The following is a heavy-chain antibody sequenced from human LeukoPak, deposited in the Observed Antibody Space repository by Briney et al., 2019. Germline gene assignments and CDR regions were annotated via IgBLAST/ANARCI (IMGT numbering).Heavy chain of an antibody. V-gene: IGHV1-8*03. CDR2: MNPNSGNT. Sequence: ASVKVSCKASGYTFTSYDISWVRQATGQGLEWMGWMNPNSGNTAYAQKLQGRVTITRNTSISTAYMELSSLRSEDTAVYYCARGNRRGYNWNYLVNYYSYYMDVWGKGTTVTVSS. D-gene: IGHD1-7*01. J-gene: IGHJ6*03. CDR3: ARGNRRGYNWNYLVNYYSYYMDV. CDR1: GYTFTSYD.